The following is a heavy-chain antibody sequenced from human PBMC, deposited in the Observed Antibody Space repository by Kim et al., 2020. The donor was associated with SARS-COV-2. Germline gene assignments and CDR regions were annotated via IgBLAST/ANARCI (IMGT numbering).Heavy chain of an antibody. V-gene: IGHV1-18*01. CDR2: ISAYNGNT. J-gene: IGHJ6*02. CDR1: GYTFTSYG. CDR3: ASLDYGGNHLGYYYYGMDV. D-gene: IGHD4-17*01. Sequence: ASVKVSCKASGYTFTSYGISWVRQAPGQGLEWMGWISAYNGNTNYAQKLQGRVTMTTDTSTSTAYMELRSLRSDDTAVYYCASLDYGGNHLGYYYYGMDVWGQGTTVTVSS.